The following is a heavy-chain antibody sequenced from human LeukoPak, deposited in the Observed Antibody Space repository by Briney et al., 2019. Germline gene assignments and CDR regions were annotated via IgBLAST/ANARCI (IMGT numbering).Heavy chain of an antibody. V-gene: IGHV3-23*01. CDR2: ISSSGGST. CDR1: GFTFSSYA. CDR3: AKDIVSGSYYYFDY. J-gene: IGHJ4*02. Sequence: GGSLRLSCATSGFTFSSYAMSWVRQAPGKGLEWVSAISSSGGSTYYADSVKGRFTISRDNSKNTLYLQMDSLRADDTAVYYYAKDIVSGSYYYFDYWGQGTLVTVSS. D-gene: IGHD1-26*01.